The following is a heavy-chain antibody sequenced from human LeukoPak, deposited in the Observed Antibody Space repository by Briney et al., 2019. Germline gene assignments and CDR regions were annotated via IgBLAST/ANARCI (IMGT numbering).Heavy chain of an antibody. CDR1: GGSISSGGYY. D-gene: IGHD6-13*01. Sequence: SETLSLTCTVSGGSISSGGYYWSWIRQHPGTGLEWIGYIYYSGSTYYNPSLKSRVTISVDTSKNQFSLKLSSVTAADTAVYYCAREASAPGGLSSSPRRSSWWYNFDYWGQGTLVTVSS. V-gene: IGHV4-31*03. CDR2: IYYSGST. J-gene: IGHJ4*02. CDR3: AREASAPGGLSSSPRRSSWWYNFDY.